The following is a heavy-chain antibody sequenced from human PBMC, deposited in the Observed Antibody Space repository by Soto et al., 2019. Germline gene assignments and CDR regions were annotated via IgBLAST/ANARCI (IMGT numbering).Heavy chain of an antibody. J-gene: IGHJ4*02. V-gene: IGHV3-23*01. CDR3: ARGGYNWNDVTDY. CDR1: EFTFSSYA. Sequence: HPGGSLRLSCAASEFTFSSYAMSWVRQAPGKGLEWVSAISGSGGSTYYADSVKGRFTISRDNSKNTLYLQVNSLRAEDTAVYYCARGGYNWNDVTDYWGQGTLVTVSS. D-gene: IGHD1-20*01. CDR2: ISGSGGST.